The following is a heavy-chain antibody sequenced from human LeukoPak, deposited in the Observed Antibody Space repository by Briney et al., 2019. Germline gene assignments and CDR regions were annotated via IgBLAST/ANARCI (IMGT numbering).Heavy chain of an antibody. CDR2: ISDSGNT. Sequence: SETLSLTCTVSGGSISSRSYYWGWIRQPPGKGLEWIGKISDSGNTYYSPSLRSRVTVSIDMSKNQFSLKLSSVTATDTAVYYCARGEKALDYFDYWGQGTLVTVSS. J-gene: IGHJ4*02. CDR1: GGSISSRSYY. V-gene: IGHV4-39*01. D-gene: IGHD3-16*01. CDR3: ARGEKALDYFDY.